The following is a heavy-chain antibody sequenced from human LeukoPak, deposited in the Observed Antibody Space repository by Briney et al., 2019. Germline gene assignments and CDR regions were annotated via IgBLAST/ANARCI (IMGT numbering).Heavy chain of an antibody. Sequence: GGSLRLSCTTSGFTFGDYAMNWFRQAPGKGLEWVSAISGSGGSTYYADSVKGRFTISRDNSKNTLYLQMNSLRVEDTAVYFCARDKSSGSFDYWGRGTLVTVSS. D-gene: IGHD1-26*01. CDR2: ISGSGGST. CDR1: GFTFGDYA. V-gene: IGHV3-23*01. CDR3: ARDKSSGSFDY. J-gene: IGHJ4*02.